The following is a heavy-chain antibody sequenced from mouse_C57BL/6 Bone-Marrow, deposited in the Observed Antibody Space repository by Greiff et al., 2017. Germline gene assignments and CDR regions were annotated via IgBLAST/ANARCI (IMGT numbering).Heavy chain of an antibody. CDR2: IHPNSGST. Sequence: QVQLQQPGAELVKPGASVKLSCKASGYTFTSYWMHWVKQRPGQGLEWIGMIHPNSGSTNYNEKFKSKATLTVDKSSSTAYMQLSSLTSEASAVYYGARAGDYDGFACWGQGTLVTVSA. CDR3: ARAGDYDGFAC. CDR1: GYTFTSYW. V-gene: IGHV1-64*01. J-gene: IGHJ3*01. D-gene: IGHD2-4*01.